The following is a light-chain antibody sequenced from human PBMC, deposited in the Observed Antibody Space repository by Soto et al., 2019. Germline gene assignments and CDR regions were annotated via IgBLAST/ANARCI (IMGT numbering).Light chain of an antibody. CDR1: QSVSSN. CDR3: QHYNYWPYT. V-gene: IGKV3-15*01. J-gene: IGKJ2*01. CDR2: GAS. Sequence: EIVMTQSPATLSVSPGERATLSCRASQSVSSNLAWYQQKPGQAPRLLMYGASTRATGVPARFSGSGSGTDFTLTISSLQSEDFAVYYCQHYNYWPYTFGQGTKVDIK.